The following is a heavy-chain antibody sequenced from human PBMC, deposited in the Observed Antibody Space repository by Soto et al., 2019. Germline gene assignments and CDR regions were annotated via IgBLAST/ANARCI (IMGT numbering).Heavy chain of an antibody. CDR1: GFTFSSYA. V-gene: IGHV3-30*04. D-gene: IGHD1-1*01. CDR3: ARELERVFDY. CDR2: IAYDGRNK. J-gene: IGHJ4*02. Sequence: QVQLVESGGGVVQPGRSLRLSCAASGFTFSSYAMHWVRQAPGKGLEWVAVIAYDGRNKYYADSVKGRFTSSRDNSKNTLSRHMNSLRIEDTVVYYCARELERVFDYWGQGTLVTVSS.